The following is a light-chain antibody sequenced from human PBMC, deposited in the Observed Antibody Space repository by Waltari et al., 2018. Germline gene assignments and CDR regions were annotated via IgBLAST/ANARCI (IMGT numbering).Light chain of an antibody. CDR2: AAS. CDR1: QSISSD. V-gene: IGKV1-39*01. Sequence: DIQMTQSPSSLSTSLGDRVTITWRASQSISSDLSWYQQKPGKAPKLLIYAASSLQSGVPSRFSGSGSGTDFTLTISSLQPEDFATYYCQQSNSTPLTFGGGTKVEIK. CDR3: QQSNSTPLT. J-gene: IGKJ4*01.